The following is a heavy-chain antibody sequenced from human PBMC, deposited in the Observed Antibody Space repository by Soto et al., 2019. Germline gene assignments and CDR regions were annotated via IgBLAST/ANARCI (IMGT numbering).Heavy chain of an antibody. D-gene: IGHD3-9*01. CDR3: ARGTRERYDILTGYYRPLYFDY. CDR2: IKQDGSEK. CDR1: GFTFSSDW. Sequence: PWGSLRLSCAASGFTFSSDWKSWGRQAPGKGQEWVANIKQDGSEKYYLDSVKGRFTISRDNAKNSLYLQMNSLRAEDTAVYYCARGTRERYDILTGYYRPLYFDYWGQGTMVTVSS. V-gene: IGHV3-7*05. J-gene: IGHJ4*02.